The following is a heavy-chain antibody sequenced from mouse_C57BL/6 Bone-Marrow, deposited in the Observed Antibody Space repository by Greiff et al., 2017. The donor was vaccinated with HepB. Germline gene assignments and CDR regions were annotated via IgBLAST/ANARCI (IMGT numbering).Heavy chain of an antibody. CDR3: TNGNPYYYAMDY. V-gene: IGHV14-4*01. Sequence: VQLQQSGAELVRPGASVKLSCTASGFNIIDDYMHWVKQRPEQGLEWIGWIDPENGDTEYASKFQGKATITADTSSNTAYLQLSSLTSEDTAVYYCTNGNPYYYAMDYWGQGTSVTVSS. J-gene: IGHJ4*01. CDR1: GFNIIDDY. D-gene: IGHD2-1*01. CDR2: IDPENGDT.